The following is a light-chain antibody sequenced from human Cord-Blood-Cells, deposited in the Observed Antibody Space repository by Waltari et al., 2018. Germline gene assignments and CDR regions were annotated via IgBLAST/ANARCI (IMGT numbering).Light chain of an antibody. V-gene: IGLV1-51*01. J-gene: IGLJ1*01. CDR2: DNN. Sequence: QSVLTQPPSVSAAPGQKVTISCSGSSPNIGNNYVSCYQQHPGTAPKLLIYDNNKRPSGIPDRFSGSKSGTSATLGITGLQTGDEADYYCGTWDSSLSAYVFGTGTKVTVL. CDR3: GTWDSSLSAYV. CDR1: SPNIGNNY.